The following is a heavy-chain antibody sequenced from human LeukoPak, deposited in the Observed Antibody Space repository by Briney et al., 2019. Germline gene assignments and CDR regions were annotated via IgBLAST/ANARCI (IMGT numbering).Heavy chain of an antibody. CDR3: ARDAVMGAVDY. J-gene: IGHJ4*02. Sequence: ASVKVSCKASGYTFTSYGISWVRQAPGQGLEWMGWISAYNGNTNYAQKLQGRVTMTRDMSTSTVYMELSSLRSEDTAVYYCARDAVMGAVDYWGQGTLVTVSS. CDR2: ISAYNGNT. V-gene: IGHV1-18*01. D-gene: IGHD3-16*01. CDR1: GYTFTSYG.